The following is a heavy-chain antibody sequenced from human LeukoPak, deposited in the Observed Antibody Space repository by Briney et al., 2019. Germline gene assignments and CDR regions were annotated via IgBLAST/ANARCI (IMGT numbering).Heavy chain of an antibody. D-gene: IGHD2-21*01. CDR3: AKDEAYPRWGPNSNDAFDI. J-gene: IGHJ3*02. V-gene: IGHV3-30*04. CDR2: ISYDGSNE. Sequence: GGSLRLSCAASGFTFSSYVMHWVRQAPGKGLEWVAIISYDGSNEYYADSVKGRFTISRDNSKNTLYLQMNSLRAEDTAVYYCAKDEAYPRWGPNSNDAFDIWGQGTMVTVSS. CDR1: GFTFSSYV.